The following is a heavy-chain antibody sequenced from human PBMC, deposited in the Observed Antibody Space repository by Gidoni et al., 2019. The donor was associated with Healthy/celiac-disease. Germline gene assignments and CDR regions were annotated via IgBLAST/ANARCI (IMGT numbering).Heavy chain of an antibody. CDR1: GGTFSSYT. CDR2: IIPILGIA. CDR3: ARAPDGGSGYPFDY. J-gene: IGHJ4*02. D-gene: IGHD3-22*01. Sequence: QVQLVQSGAEVKKPGSSVKVSCKASGGTFSSYTISWVRQAPGQGLEWMGRIIPILGIANYAQKFQGRVTITADKSTSTAYMELSSLRSEDTAVYYCARAPDGGSGYPFDYWGQGTLVTVSS. V-gene: IGHV1-69*02.